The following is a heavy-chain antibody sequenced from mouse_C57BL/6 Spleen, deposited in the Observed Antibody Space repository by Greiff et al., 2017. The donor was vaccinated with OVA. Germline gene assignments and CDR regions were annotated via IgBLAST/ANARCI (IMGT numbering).Heavy chain of an antibody. CDR1: GFSFNTYA. CDR2: IRSKSNNYAT. Sequence: DVKLVESGGGLVQPKGSLKLSCAASGFSFNTYAMNWVRQAPGKGLEWVARIRSKSNNYATYYADSVKDRFTISRDDSESMLYLQMNNLKTEDTAMYYCVRHTPGFAYWGQGTLVTVSA. CDR3: VRHTPGFAY. V-gene: IGHV10-1*01. J-gene: IGHJ3*01.